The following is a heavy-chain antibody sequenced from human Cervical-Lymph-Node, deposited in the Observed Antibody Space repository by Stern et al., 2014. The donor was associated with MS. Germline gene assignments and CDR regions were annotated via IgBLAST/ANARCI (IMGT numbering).Heavy chain of an antibody. CDR1: GYTFTTYA. CDR3: SRGAIGARPRVYGFDF. CDR2: INTNTGNP. V-gene: IGHV7-4-1*02. D-gene: IGHD6-6*01. Sequence: QVQLVQSGSELKEPGASVKISCKTSGYTFTTYAMNWVRQAPGQGLEWMGWINTNTGNPTYAQGFTGRLVFSLDTSVSTAYLQIRSLRPEDAAVYYCSRGAIGARPRVYGFDFWGQGTTVTVST. J-gene: IGHJ3*01.